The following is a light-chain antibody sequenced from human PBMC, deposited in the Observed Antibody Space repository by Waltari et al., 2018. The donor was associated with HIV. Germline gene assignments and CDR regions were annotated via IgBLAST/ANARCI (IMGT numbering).Light chain of an antibody. CDR1: SSDVGSYNL. V-gene: IGLV2-23*02. CDR3: CSYAGSSTSVV. Sequence: QSALTQSASVSGSPGQSITISCTGTSSDVGSYNLVSWYQHHPGKAPKLMIYEVNKRPSGVSNRFSGYKSGNTASLTISGLQAEDEADYYCCSYAGSSTSVVFGGGTKLTVL. CDR2: EVN. J-gene: IGLJ2*01.